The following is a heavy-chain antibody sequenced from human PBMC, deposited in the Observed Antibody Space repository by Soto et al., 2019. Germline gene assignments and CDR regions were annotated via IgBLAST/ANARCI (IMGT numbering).Heavy chain of an antibody. Sequence: ASVKVSCKASGYTFSNFGISWLRQAPGQGLEWMGWISAYSGNTNFAQKFQGRVSMTTDTSTSTAYMELRSLRSDDTAVYYCARDLVGGMDVWGQGTTVTSP. J-gene: IGHJ6*02. CDR2: ISAYSGNT. CDR3: ARDLVGGMDV. V-gene: IGHV1-18*01. CDR1: GYTFSNFG.